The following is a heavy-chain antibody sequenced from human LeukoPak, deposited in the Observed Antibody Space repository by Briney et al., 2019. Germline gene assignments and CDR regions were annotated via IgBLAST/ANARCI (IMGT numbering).Heavy chain of an antibody. V-gene: IGHV3-30*02. Sequence: GGSLRLSCAASGFTFSDYYMSWIRQAPGKGLEWVAFIRYDGSNKYYADSVKGRFTISRDNSKNTLYLQMNSLRAEDTAVYYCARDSPSSSPALDYWGQGTLVTVSS. D-gene: IGHD6-13*01. CDR1: GFTFSDYY. CDR3: ARDSPSSSPALDY. CDR2: IRYDGSNK. J-gene: IGHJ4*02.